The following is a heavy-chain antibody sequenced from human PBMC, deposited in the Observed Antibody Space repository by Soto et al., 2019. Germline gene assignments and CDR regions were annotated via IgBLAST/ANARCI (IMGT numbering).Heavy chain of an antibody. J-gene: IGHJ4*02. V-gene: IGHV1-69*02. CDR1: GGTFSSYT. CDR2: IIPILGIA. Sequence: QVQLVQSGAEVKKPGSSVKVSCRASGGTFSSYTISWVRQAPGQGLEWMGRIIPILGIANYAQKFQGRVTITADKATSTAYMELSSLRSEEKAVYYCARATIGQYNWNDDRYYFDYWGQGTLVTVSS. CDR3: ARATIGQYNWNDDRYYFDY. D-gene: IGHD1-1*01.